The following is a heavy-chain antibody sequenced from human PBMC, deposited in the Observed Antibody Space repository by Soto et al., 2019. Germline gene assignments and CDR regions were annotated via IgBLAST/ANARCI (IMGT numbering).Heavy chain of an antibody. V-gene: IGHV1-3*01. CDR3: ARVRRYCGSTSCNYYYGMDV. CDR2: INAGNGNT. Sequence: ASVKVSCKASGYTFTSYAMHWVRQAPGQRLEWMGWINAGNGNTKYSQKFQGRVTITRDTSASTAYMELSSLRSEDTAVYYCARVRRYCGSTSCNYYYGMDVWGQGTTVTVS. D-gene: IGHD2-2*01. CDR1: GYTFTSYA. J-gene: IGHJ6*02.